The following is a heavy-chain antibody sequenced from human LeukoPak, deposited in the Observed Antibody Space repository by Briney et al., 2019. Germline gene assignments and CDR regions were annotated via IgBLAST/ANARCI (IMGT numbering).Heavy chain of an antibody. D-gene: IGHD3-10*01. V-gene: IGHV3-11*01. CDR1: GFIFSDYY. Sequence: KPGGSLRLSCAASGFIFSDYYMSWIRQAPGKGPEWVSFISDGGRPLHYADSVKGRFTISRDNAKNSLYLQMNSLRDEDTAVYYCATSVGADFDYWGQGTLVTVSS. J-gene: IGHJ4*02. CDR2: ISDGGRPL. CDR3: ATSVGADFDY.